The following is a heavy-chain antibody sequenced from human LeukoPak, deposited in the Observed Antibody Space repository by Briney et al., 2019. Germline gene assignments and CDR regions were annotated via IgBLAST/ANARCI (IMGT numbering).Heavy chain of an antibody. CDR1: GFTLSIYW. CDR3: ARSGWPYYFDQ. V-gene: IGHV3-74*01. D-gene: IGHD6-25*01. J-gene: IGHJ4*02. CDR2: LHSDGTST. Sequence: GGSLRLSCAASGFTLSIYWMHWLRQAPGKGLVWVSRLHSDGTSTSYADSVRGRYTISRDNARNTLYLQMNILLSEETVLYYCARSGWPYYFDQGPQETLVTVSS.